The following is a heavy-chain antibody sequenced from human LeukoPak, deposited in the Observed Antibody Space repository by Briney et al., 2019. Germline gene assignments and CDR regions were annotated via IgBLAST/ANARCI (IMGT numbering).Heavy chain of an antibody. D-gene: IGHD4-17*01. CDR2: IYTSGST. Sequence: PSETLSLTCTVSGGSISSGSYYWSWIRQPAGEGLEWIGRIYTSGSTNYNPSLKSRVTISVDTSKNQFSLKLSSVTAADTAVYYCARWSLPPTTGDDYWGQGTLVTVSS. CDR3: ARWSLPPTTGDDY. J-gene: IGHJ4*02. V-gene: IGHV4-61*02. CDR1: GGSISSGSYY.